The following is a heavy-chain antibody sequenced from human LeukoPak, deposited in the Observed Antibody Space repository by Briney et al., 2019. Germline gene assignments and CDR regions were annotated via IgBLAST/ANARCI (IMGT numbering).Heavy chain of an antibody. Sequence: SQTLSLTCTVSGGSISSGSYYWSWIRQPAGKGLEWIGRIYTSGSTNYNPSLKSRVAISVDTSKNQFSLKLSSVTAADTAVYYCARDQRSGYSSVGYWGQGTLVTVSS. CDR2: IYTSGST. CDR1: GGSISSGSYY. CDR3: ARDQRSGYSSVGY. V-gene: IGHV4-61*02. J-gene: IGHJ4*02. D-gene: IGHD5-18*01.